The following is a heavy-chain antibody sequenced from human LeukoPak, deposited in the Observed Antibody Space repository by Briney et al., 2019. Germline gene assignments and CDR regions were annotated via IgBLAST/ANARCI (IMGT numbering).Heavy chain of an antibody. CDR3: ARGRRGYYDSSGYLLADAFDI. J-gene: IGHJ3*02. CDR1: GGSFSDYY. CDR2: INHSGST. Sequence: SETLSLTCAVYGGSFSDYYWNWIRQPPGKGLEWIGEINHSGSTNYNPSLKSRVTISIDTSKNQFSLKLSSVTAADTAVYYCARGRRGYYDSSGYLLADAFDIWGQGTMVTVSS. D-gene: IGHD3-22*01. V-gene: IGHV4-34*01.